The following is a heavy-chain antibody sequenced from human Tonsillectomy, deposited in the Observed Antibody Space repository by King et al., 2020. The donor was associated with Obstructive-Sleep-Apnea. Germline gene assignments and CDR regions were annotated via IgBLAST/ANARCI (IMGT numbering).Heavy chain of an antibody. CDR3: ARSHEAVADFFDY. D-gene: IGHD6-19*01. CDR1: GGSFSGYY. V-gene: IGHV4-34*01. CDR2: INQSGST. J-gene: IGHJ4*02. Sequence: VQLPQWGAGLLKPSETLSLTCAVYGGSFSGYYWSWIRQPPGKGLEWIGEINQSGSTNYNPSLKSRVTISVDTSKNQFSLKLSSVTAADTAVYYCARSHEAVADFFDYWGQGTLVTVSS.